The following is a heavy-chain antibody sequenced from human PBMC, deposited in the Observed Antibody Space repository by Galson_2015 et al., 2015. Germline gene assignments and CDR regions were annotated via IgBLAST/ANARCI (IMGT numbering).Heavy chain of an antibody. D-gene: IGHD3-10*01. CDR3: TTIWSQLQWFGESEYLQH. V-gene: IGHV3-23*01. CDR2: INNNGGST. J-gene: IGHJ1*01. CDR1: GFMFNSYA. Sequence: SLRLSCAASGFMFNSYALGWVPQAPGMGLGWVSRINNNGGSTYYADYEKGRSTISRDNSKNTLSLPMNSLRAEDTAVYYCTTIWSQLQWFGESEYLQHWGQGTLVTVSS.